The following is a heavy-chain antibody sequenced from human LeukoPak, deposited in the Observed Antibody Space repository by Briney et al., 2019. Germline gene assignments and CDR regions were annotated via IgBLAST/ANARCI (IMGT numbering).Heavy chain of an antibody. CDR3: AKDMVVSFGELLNPQFDY. J-gene: IGHJ4*02. V-gene: IGHV3-9*01. CDR1: GFVFSNYA. CDR2: ISWNSGSI. D-gene: IGHD3-10*01. Sequence: ALRLSCAASGFVFSNYAMNWVRQAPGKGLEWVSGISWNSGSIGYADSVKGRFTISRDNAKNSLYLQMNSLRAEDTALYYCAKDMVVSFGELLNPQFDYWGQGTLVTVSS.